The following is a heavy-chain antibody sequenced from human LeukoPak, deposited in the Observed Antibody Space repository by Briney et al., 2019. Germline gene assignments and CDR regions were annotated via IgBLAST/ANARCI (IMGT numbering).Heavy chain of an antibody. CDR1: GFTFSNYA. CDR3: AKDGGSGMGFDP. D-gene: IGHD3-10*01. J-gene: IGHJ5*02. V-gene: IGHV3-23*01. Sequence: PGGSLRLSCAASGFTFSNYAMTWVRQAPGKGLEWVSGIRAGGGSTNFADSVRGRFTLSTDNSKNTPYLQMNSLRAEDAAIYYCAKDGGSGMGFDPWGQGTLVTVSS. CDR2: IRAGGGST.